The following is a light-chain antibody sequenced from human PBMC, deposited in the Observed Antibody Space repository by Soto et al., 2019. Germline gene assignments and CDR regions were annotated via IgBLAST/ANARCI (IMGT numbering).Light chain of an antibody. J-gene: IGKJ4*01. CDR3: QQVNSHPRT. CDR2: AAS. Sequence: DIQLTQSPSFLSASVGDRVTITCRASQAISSYLAWYQQEPGKAPKLLIYAASTLQSGVPSRFSDSGSGTEFTLTISSLQPEDFATYYCQQVNSHPRTFGGGTKVEIK. CDR1: QAISSY. V-gene: IGKV1-9*01.